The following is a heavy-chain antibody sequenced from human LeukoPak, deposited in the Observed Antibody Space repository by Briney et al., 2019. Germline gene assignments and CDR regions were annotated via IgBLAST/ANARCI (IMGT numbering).Heavy chain of an antibody. D-gene: IGHD2-15*01. CDR1: GGSFIGYY. CDR2: INHSGST. J-gene: IGHJ4*02. V-gene: IGHV4-34*01. Sequence: SETLSLTCAVYGGSFIGYYWSWIRQPPGKGLEWIGEINHSGSTNYNPSLKSRVTISVDTSKNQFSLHLSSVTAADTAVYYCARVRGIVVVVAAKLGGHYFDYWGQGTLVTVSS. CDR3: ARVRGIVVVVAAKLGGHYFDY.